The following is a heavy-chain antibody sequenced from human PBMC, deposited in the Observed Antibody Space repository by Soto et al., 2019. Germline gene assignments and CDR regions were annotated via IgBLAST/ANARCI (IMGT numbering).Heavy chain of an antibody. Sequence: QVQLVQSGAEVKKPGASVKVSCKASGYTFSTYGISWVLQTPGQGLEWRGWINGYNGNTNYAPKLQGRITMTTDTSTTTAYMELRSLRSDDTAVYYCARLGDVPYYYYGMDVWGQGTTVTVSS. J-gene: IGHJ6*02. D-gene: IGHD3-16*01. CDR2: INGYNGNT. CDR3: ARLGDVPYYYYGMDV. CDR1: GYTFSTYG. V-gene: IGHV1-18*01.